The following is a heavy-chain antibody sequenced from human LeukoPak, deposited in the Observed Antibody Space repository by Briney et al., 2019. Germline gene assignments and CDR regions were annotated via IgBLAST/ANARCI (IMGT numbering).Heavy chain of an antibody. CDR1: GPIFHDYT. D-gene: IGHD6-13*01. J-gene: IGHJ6*03. CDR2: ISRNGPVT. V-gene: IGHV3-43*01. CDR3: AKGEQPKLYCYYMDV. Sequence: GGPLRLSCAASGPIFHDYTMHWVRQAPGKALEWVALISRNGPVTKYADSVRGRFTVSRDNSKNSLYLQMNSLRTEDTALYYCAKGEQPKLYCYYMDVWGKGTTVTVCS.